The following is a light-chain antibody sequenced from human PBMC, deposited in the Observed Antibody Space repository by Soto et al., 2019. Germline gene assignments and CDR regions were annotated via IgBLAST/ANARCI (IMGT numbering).Light chain of an antibody. V-gene: IGKV1-5*01. CDR1: QSIRTW. CDR3: QQYNAYSRT. J-gene: IGKJ1*01. Sequence: DVQMTKSPSTLSASVGDRVTITCRASQSIRTWLDWYQQKPGKAPKLLIYDASSLESGVPSRFSGSGSGTEFTLTITSLQPDDFATYYCQQYNAYSRTFGQGTKVEIK. CDR2: DAS.